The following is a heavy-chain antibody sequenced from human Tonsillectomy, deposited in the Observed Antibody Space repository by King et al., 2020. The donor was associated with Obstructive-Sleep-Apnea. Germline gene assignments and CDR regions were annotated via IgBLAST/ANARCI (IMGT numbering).Heavy chain of an antibody. CDR2: ISYDGSTI. Sequence: VQLVESGGGVVQPGRSLRLSCAASRFTFSTYAMHWVRQAPGKGLECVALISYDGSTIYYADSVKGRFTISRDNSKNTLYLQMNRLRAQDTALYYCATSGCTNSSCPSDSYYYGMDLWGPGTTVTVSS. V-gene: IGHV3-30*03. CDR1: RFTFSTYA. J-gene: IGHJ6*02. D-gene: IGHD6-19*01. CDR3: ATSGCTNSSCPSDSYYYGMDL.